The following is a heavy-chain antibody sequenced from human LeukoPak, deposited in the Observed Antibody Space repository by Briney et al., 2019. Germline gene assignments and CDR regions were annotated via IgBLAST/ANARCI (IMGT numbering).Heavy chain of an antibody. CDR1: GYTFTSHY. J-gene: IGHJ3*02. Sequence: ASVKVSCKASGYTFTSHYMHWVRQAPGQGLEWMGIINPSGGSTSYAQKFQGRVTMTRDMSTSTVYMELSSLRSEDTAVYYCASGRSTADAFDIWGQGTMVTVSS. CDR2: INPSGGST. V-gene: IGHV1-46*01. CDR3: ASGRSTADAFDI. D-gene: IGHD4-17*01.